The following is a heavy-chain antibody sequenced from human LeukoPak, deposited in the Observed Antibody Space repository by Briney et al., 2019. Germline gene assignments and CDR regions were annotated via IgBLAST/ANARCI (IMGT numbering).Heavy chain of an antibody. CDR2: IYSSGST. CDR1: GGSISSYS. D-gene: IGHD3-10*01. CDR3: ARGIYGSGLAAFDI. V-gene: IGHV4-4*07. Sequence: PSETLSPTCTVSGGSISSYSWNWIRQPAGKGLEWIGHIYSSGSTNYNPSLKSRVTMSVDTSKNQFSLRLSSVTAADTAVYYCARGIYGSGLAAFDIWGQGTMVTVSS. J-gene: IGHJ3*02.